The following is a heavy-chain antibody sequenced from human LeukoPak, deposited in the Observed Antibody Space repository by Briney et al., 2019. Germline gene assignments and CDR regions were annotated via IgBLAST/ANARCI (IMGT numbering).Heavy chain of an antibody. D-gene: IGHD6-19*01. CDR3: AEDGYGSGWNFDY. J-gene: IGHJ4*02. V-gene: IGHV3-7*01. Sequence: GGSLRLSCATSGFTFSSNWMSWVRRAPGRGLDWVANIKPDGSAEYYAASVKGRFTVSRDNAKNSLYLQMNSLRAEDTAVYYCAEDGYGSGWNFDYWGQGTLVTVSS. CDR1: GFTFSSNW. CDR2: IKPDGSAE.